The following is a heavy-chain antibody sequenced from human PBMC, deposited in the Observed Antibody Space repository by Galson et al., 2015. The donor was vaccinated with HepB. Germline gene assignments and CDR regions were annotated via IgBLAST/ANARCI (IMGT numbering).Heavy chain of an antibody. Sequence: SLRLSCAASGVTFSKYGMSWVRQAPGKGLEWVSIISSSGEKIDDEDAEKGRFTVSRDNPKNTLYQQMNGLRGEDSAVYFCTKGGRDDYNDNFQYFDYWGQGILVTVSS. CDR3: TKGGRDDYNDNFQYFDY. CDR2: ISSSGEKI. V-gene: IGHV3-23*01. CDR1: GVTFSKYG. J-gene: IGHJ4*02. D-gene: IGHD5-24*01.